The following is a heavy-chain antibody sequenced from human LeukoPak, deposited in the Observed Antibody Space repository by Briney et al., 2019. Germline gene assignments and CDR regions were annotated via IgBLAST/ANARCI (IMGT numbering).Heavy chain of an antibody. CDR3: ARVPPSSISSNYYFDY. D-gene: IGHD2-2*01. V-gene: IGHV1-46*01. CDR1: GYTFTSSY. J-gene: IGHJ4*02. CDR2: INPSGGST. Sequence: ASVKVSCKASGYTFTSSYMHWVRQSPGQGLEWMGIINPSGGSTSYAQKFQGRVTMTRDTSTSTVYMELSSLRSEDTAVYYRARVPPSSISSNYYFDYWGQGTLVTVSS.